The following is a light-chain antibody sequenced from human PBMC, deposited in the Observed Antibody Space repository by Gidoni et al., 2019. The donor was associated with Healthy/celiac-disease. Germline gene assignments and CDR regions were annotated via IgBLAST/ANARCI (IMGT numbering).Light chain of an antibody. Sequence: QSALTQPRSVSGSPGPSGTISCTGTSSDVGGYNYVSWYQQHPGKAPKLMIYDVSKRPSGVPDRFSGSKSGNTASLTISGLQAEDEADYYCCSYAGSYTLGVFGGGTKLTVL. V-gene: IGLV2-11*01. J-gene: IGLJ3*02. CDR2: DVS. CDR3: CSYAGSYTLGV. CDR1: SSDVGGYNY.